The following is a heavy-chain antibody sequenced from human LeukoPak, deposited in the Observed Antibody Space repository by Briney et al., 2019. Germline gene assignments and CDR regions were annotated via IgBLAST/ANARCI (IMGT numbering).Heavy chain of an antibody. Sequence: PSETLSLTCTVSGGSISSGGYYWSWIRQHPGKGLEWIGYIYYSGSTYYNPSLKSRVTISVDTSKNQFSLKLSSVTAADTAVYYCAARPLYDSSGYYYVGDYYYGMDVWGQGTTVTVSS. J-gene: IGHJ6*02. V-gene: IGHV4-31*03. D-gene: IGHD3-22*01. CDR2: IYYSGST. CDR1: GGSISSGGYY. CDR3: AARPLYDSSGYYYVGDYYYGMDV.